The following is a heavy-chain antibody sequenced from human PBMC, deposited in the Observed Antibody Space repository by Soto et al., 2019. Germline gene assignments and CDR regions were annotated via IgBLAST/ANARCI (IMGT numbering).Heavy chain of an antibody. Sequence: GASVKVSCKASGYTFTSYDINWARQATGQGLEWMGWMNPNSGNTGYAQKFQGRVTMTRNTSISTAYMELSSLRSEGTAVYYCARGPKWLRLGLDPWGQGTLVTVSS. CDR3: ARGPKWLRLGLDP. J-gene: IGHJ5*02. CDR2: MNPNSGNT. D-gene: IGHD3-16*01. V-gene: IGHV1-8*01. CDR1: GYTFTSYD.